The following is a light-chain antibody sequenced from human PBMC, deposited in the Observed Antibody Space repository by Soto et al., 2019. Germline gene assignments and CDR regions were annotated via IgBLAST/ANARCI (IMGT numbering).Light chain of an antibody. CDR3: QAWDSSTAV. CDR1: KLGDKL. Sequence: SYELTQPPSVSVSPGLTASIACSGDKLGDKLAYWYQQKPGQSPVLVMYQDSKRPSGIPERFSGSNSGNTATLTISGTQSMDEADYYCQAWDSSTAVFGTGTKATVL. CDR2: QDS. J-gene: IGLJ1*01. V-gene: IGLV3-1*01.